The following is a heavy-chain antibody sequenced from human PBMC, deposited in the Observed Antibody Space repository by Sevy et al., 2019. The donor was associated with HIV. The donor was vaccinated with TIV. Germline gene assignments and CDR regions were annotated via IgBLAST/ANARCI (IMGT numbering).Heavy chain of an antibody. Sequence: GSLRLSCAASGFIFNSYTMNWVRQAPGKGLEWVSAISGRGGTTYYADSVKGRFTISRDNSKKKVDLQMNSLTVEDTAVYYCAKGYGSGSPPDYWGQGTLVTVSS. CDR3: AKGYGSGSPPDY. V-gene: IGHV3-23*01. D-gene: IGHD3-10*01. CDR1: GFIFNSYT. CDR2: ISGRGGTT. J-gene: IGHJ4*02.